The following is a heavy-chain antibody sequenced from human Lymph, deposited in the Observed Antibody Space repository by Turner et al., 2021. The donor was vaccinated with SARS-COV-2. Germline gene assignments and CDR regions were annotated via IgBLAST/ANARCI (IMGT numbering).Heavy chain of an antibody. J-gene: IGHJ3*02. CDR3: AKGVRGVIIPEAFDI. D-gene: IGHD3-10*01. V-gene: IGHV3-23*01. Sequence: EVQLLESGGGLVQPGGSLRLPCAASGFTFSSYAMSWVRQAPGKGLEWVSAISVSGGSTYYADSVKGRFTISRDNSKNTLYLQMNSLRAEDTAVYYCAKGVRGVIIPEAFDIWGQGTMVTISS. CDR1: GFTFSSYA. CDR2: ISVSGGST.